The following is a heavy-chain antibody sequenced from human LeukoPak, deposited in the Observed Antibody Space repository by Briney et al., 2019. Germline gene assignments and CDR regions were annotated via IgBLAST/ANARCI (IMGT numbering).Heavy chain of an antibody. V-gene: IGHV3-23*01. CDR2: VSGSGGNT. Sequence: GGSLRLSCAASGFTFSNYAMSWVRQAPGKGLEWVSSVSGSGGNTYYADSVKGRFTISRDNSKNTLYLQMNSLRAEDTAVYYCSKAGQLVRVFDIWGQGTMVTVSS. D-gene: IGHD6-6*01. CDR1: GFTFSNYA. CDR3: SKAGQLVRVFDI. J-gene: IGHJ3*02.